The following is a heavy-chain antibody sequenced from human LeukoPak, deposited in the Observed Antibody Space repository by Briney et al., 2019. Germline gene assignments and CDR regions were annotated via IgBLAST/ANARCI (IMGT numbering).Heavy chain of an antibody. J-gene: IGHJ5*02. CDR2: INPNSGGT. CDR1: GYTFTGYY. CDR3: ARSLYCSSTSCDWFDP. Sequence: ASVKVSCKASGYTFTGYYMHWVRQPPGQGLEWMGRINPNSGGTNYAQKFQGRVTMTRDTSISTAYMELSRLRSDDTAVYYCARSLYCSSTSCDWFDPWGQGTLVTVSS. V-gene: IGHV1-2*06. D-gene: IGHD2-2*01.